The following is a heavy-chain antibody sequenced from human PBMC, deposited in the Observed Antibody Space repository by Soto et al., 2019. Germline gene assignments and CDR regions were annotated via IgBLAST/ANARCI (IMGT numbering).Heavy chain of an antibody. V-gene: IGHV3-23*01. Sequence: SLRLSCAASGFTFSSYALSWVRQAPGEGLGWVSGISGGGSTYYAYSLKGRFTISRDNSKNTLYLQMNSLRAEDTAVYYCAKDQSQMYSTIPDYWGQGTLVSVSS. D-gene: IGHD6-13*01. J-gene: IGHJ4*02. CDR1: GFTFSSYA. CDR2: ISGGGST. CDR3: AKDQSQMYSTIPDY.